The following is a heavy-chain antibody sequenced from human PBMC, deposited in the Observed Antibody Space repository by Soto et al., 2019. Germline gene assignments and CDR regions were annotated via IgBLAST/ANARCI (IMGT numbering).Heavy chain of an antibody. CDR2: ISSSSSYI. J-gene: IGHJ4*02. CDR3: ARRPYYYDSSGYYSY. V-gene: IGHV3-21*01. Sequence: EVQLVESGGGLVKPGGSLRLSCAASGFTFSSYSMNWVRQAPGKGLEWVSSISSSSSYIYYADSVKGRFTISSDNAKNSLYLQMNSLRAEDTAVYYCARRPYYYDSSGYYSYWGQGTLVTVSS. D-gene: IGHD3-22*01. CDR1: GFTFSSYS.